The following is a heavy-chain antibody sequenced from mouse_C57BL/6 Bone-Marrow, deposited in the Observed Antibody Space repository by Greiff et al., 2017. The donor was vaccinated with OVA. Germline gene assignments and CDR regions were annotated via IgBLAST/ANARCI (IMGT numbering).Heavy chain of an antibody. CDR2: IWRGGST. V-gene: IGHV2-5*01. J-gene: IGHJ1*03. D-gene: IGHD1-1*01. CDR1: GFSLTSYG. Sequence: VQLQESGPGLVQPSQSLSITCTVSGFSLTSYGVHWVRQSPGKGLEWLGVIWRGGSTDYNAAFMSRLSITKDNSKSQVFFKMNSLQADDTAIYYCAKNSRSLNYYGSSYWYFDVWGTGTTVTVSS. CDR3: AKNSRSLNYYGSSYWYFDV.